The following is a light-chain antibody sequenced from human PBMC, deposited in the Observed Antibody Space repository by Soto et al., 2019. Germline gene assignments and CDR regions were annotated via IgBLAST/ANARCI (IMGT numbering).Light chain of an antibody. Sequence: ETVLPQSFVSLYSSPGDRAIVSCRASQSITHNYLAWYQQKPGRAHRLPIYGASSRATGIPDRFSASGSGTDFTLTISRLEPEDFAVYYCQQYGRSLTFGGGTKVDI. CDR1: QSITHNY. CDR2: GAS. V-gene: IGKV3-20*01. J-gene: IGKJ4*01. CDR3: QQYGRSLT.